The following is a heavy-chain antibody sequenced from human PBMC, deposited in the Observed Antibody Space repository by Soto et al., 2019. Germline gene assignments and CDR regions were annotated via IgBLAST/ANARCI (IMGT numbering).Heavy chain of an antibody. V-gene: IGHV3-23*01. J-gene: IGHJ4*02. CDR3: APRPSYSGYDTIDY. D-gene: IGHD5-12*01. CDR1: GFTFSSYA. Sequence: PGGSLRLSCAASGFTFSSYAMSWVRQAPGKGLEWVSAISGSGGSTYYADSVKGRFTISRDNSKNTLYLQMNSLRAEDTAVYYCAPRPSYSGYDTIDYWGQGTLVTVSS. CDR2: ISGSGGST.